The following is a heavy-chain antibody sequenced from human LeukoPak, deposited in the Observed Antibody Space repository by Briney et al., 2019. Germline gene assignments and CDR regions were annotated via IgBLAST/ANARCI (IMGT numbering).Heavy chain of an antibody. D-gene: IGHD3-10*01. CDR1: GFTFSSHW. Sequence: GGSLRLSCAASGFTFSSHWMSWVRQAPGKGLEWVANIKQHESEKYYVDSVKGRFTISRDNAKNSLFLQMNSLRAEDTAVYYCARTAYGSGSYSTNRNWFDPWGQGTLVTVSS. CDR2: IKQHESEK. CDR3: ARTAYGSGSYSTNRNWFDP. V-gene: IGHV3-7*01. J-gene: IGHJ5*02.